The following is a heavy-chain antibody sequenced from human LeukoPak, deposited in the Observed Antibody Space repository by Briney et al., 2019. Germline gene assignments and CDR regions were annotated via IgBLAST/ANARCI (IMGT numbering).Heavy chain of an antibody. J-gene: IGHJ3*02. CDR2: INSDASST. CDR3: ARSPLQLSDAFDI. D-gene: IGHD5-18*01. Sequence: GGSLRLSCAASGFTFSSYWMHWVRQAPGNGLVWVSRINSDASSTSYADSVKGRFTISRDNAKNTLYLQMNSLRAEYTAAYYCARSPLQLSDAFDIWGQGTMVTVSS. CDR1: GFTFSSYW. V-gene: IGHV3-74*01.